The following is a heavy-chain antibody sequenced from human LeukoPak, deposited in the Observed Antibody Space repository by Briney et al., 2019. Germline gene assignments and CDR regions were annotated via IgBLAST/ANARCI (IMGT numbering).Heavy chain of an antibody. CDR1: GGTLSRYA. CDR3: ARDAAIYDSGAYYYLW. J-gene: IGHJ4*02. V-gene: IGHV1-69*01. D-gene: IGHD3-22*01. Sequence: SVKVSCKASGGTLSRYAISWVRQAPGQGLEWMGGITPMFGTANYAQEFQGRVTITADESTRTAYMDLKSLKFEDTAVYYCARDAAIYDSGAYYYLWWGQGTLVTVSS. CDR2: ITPMFGTA.